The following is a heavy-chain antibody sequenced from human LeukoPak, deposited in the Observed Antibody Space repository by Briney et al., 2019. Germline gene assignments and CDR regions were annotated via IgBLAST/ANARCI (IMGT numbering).Heavy chain of an antibody. CDR2: ISGSGGST. D-gene: IGHD2-2*01. Sequence: QTGGSLRLSCAASGFTFSSYAMSWVRQAPGKGLEWVSAISGSGGSTYYADSVKGWFTISRDNSKNTLYLQMNSLRAEDTAVYYCVCSSVVPAAIGYYYYMDVWGKGTTVTVSS. CDR3: VCSSVVPAAIGYYYYMDV. J-gene: IGHJ6*03. V-gene: IGHV3-23*01. CDR1: GFTFSSYA.